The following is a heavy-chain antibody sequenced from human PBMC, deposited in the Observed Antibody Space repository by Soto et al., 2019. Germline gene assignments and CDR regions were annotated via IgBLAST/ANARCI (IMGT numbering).Heavy chain of an antibody. CDR3: ARVGGNYDFWSGYYSLYFDY. CDR1: GGSISSYY. CDR2: IYYSGST. J-gene: IGHJ4*02. D-gene: IGHD3-3*01. V-gene: IGHV4-59*01. Sequence: SETLSLTCTVSGGSISSYYWIWIRQPPGKGLEWIGYIYYSGSTNYNPSLKSRVTISVDTSKNQFSLKLSSVTAADTAVYYCARVGGNYDFWSGYYSLYFDYWGQGTLVTVSS.